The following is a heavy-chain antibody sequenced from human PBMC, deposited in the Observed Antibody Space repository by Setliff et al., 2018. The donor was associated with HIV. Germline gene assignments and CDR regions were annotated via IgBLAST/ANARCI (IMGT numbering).Heavy chain of an antibody. CDR3: ARDTFYLDY. Sequence: KTSETLSLTCTVSGGSVRRNYWGWIRQPPGRGLEWIGYISYNGGTNYNPSLKSRVAISLDTSKNQFSLKMRSVTAADTAIYYCARDTFYLDYWGQGAPVTVSS. D-gene: IGHD3-3*02. V-gene: IGHV4-59*02. CDR2: ISYNGGT. CDR1: GGSVRRNY. J-gene: IGHJ4*02.